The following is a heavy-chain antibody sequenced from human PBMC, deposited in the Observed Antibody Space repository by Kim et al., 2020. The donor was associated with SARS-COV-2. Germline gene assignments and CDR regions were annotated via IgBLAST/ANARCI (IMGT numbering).Heavy chain of an antibody. CDR3: ASTYYDILTGYHYYYGMDV. V-gene: IGHV4-31*03. CDR1: GGSISSGGDY. CDR2: IYYSAST. Sequence: SETLSLTCTVSGGSISSGGDYWSWIRQHPGKGLEWIGYIYYSASTYYNPSLKSRVTISVDTSKNQFSLKQSSVTAADTAVYYCASTYYDILTGYHYYYGMDVWGQGTTVTVSS. J-gene: IGHJ6*02. D-gene: IGHD3-9*01.